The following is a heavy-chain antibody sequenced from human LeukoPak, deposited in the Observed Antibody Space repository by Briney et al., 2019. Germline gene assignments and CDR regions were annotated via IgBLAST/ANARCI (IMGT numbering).Heavy chain of an antibody. V-gene: IGHV1-46*01. D-gene: IGHD6-13*01. CDR2: INPSGGST. CDR1: GYTFTSYY. J-gene: IGHJ6*03. Sequence: ASVKVSCKASGYTFTSYYMHWVRQAPGQGLEWMGIINPSGGSTSYAQKFQGRVTMTRDTSTSTVYMELSSLRSEDTAVYYCARGGPRGVAAAGYYYYYYMDVWGKGTTVTISS. CDR3: ARGGPRGVAAAGYYYYYYMDV.